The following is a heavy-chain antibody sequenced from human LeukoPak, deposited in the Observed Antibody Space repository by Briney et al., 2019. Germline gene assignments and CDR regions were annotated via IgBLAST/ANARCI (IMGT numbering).Heavy chain of an antibody. D-gene: IGHD4-11*01. J-gene: IGHJ4*02. CDR1: GFTFSNAW. CDR3: TTEGLPGSFDY. V-gene: IGHV3-15*01. Sequence: GGSLRLSCAASGFTFSNAWMSWVRQAPGKGLEWVGRIKNKADAGTAEYAAPVKGRFAISRDDSKNTVYLQMNSLETEDTAMYYCTTEGLPGSFDYWGQGTLVTVSS. CDR2: IKNKADAGTA.